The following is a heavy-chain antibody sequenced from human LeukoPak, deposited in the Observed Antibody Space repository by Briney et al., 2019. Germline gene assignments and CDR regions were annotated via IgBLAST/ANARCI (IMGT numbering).Heavy chain of an antibody. V-gene: IGHV3-23*01. J-gene: IGHJ4*02. D-gene: IGHD3-16*01. CDR3: AKVTVCFGCYFDF. Sequence: PGGSLRLSCSASGYTFCSHGLTWVRQAPGKGLEWVSTINGAGDNTRYAETVKGRFAISRDNSKNTLYLHMSDLRAEDTAIYYCAKVTVCFGCYFDFWGQGTPVTVSS. CDR1: GYTFCSHG. CDR2: INGAGDNT.